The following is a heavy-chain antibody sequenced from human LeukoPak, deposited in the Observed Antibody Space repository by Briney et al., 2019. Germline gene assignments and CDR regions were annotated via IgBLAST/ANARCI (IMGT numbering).Heavy chain of an antibody. CDR2: ISYDGRSD. CDR3: ARGSGSYYVVHFDY. CDR1: GFTFNRHA. J-gene: IGHJ4*02. Sequence: GGSLRLSCAASGFTFNRHAMYWVRQAPGKGLEWAAVISYDGRSDYYADSVKGRFTISRDNTRNTVYLQMNSLKEEDTAVYYCARGSGSYYVVHFDYWGQGTLVTVSS. D-gene: IGHD1-26*01. V-gene: IGHV3-30*04.